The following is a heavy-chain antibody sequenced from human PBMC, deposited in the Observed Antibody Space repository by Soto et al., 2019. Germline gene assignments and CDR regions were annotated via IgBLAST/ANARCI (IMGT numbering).Heavy chain of an antibody. CDR2: IYYSGST. Sequence: PSETLSLTCTVSGVSISSGGYYWSWVRQHPGKGLEWIGYIYYSGSTYYNPSLKGRVTISVDTSKNQFSLKLSSVTAADTAVYYCARGAREVPAAFDIWGQGTMVTVSS. V-gene: IGHV4-31*03. J-gene: IGHJ3*02. CDR1: GVSISSGGYY. CDR3: ARGAREVPAAFDI.